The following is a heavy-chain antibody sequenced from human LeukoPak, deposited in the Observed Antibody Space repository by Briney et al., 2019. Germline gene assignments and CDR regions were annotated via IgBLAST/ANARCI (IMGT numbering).Heavy chain of an antibody. J-gene: IGHJ5*02. D-gene: IGHD1-26*01. Sequence: SETLSLTCTASGASITDFYYYWIRQSPGKGLESIGHIRYGGRTNYNPSLESRLTMSLDTSKNQVSLTLSSVTAADTAVYFCARRIVGTGWGQENWLDPWGQGTLVTVSS. V-gene: IGHV4-59*12. CDR2: IRYGGRT. CDR3: ARRIVGTGWGQENWLDP. CDR1: GASITDFY.